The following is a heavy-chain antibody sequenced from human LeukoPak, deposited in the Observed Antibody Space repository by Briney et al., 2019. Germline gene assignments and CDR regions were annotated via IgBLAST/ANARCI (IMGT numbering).Heavy chain of an antibody. CDR3: ARHGTISSESYFDY. Sequence: SETLSLACSVSGGSVSSYYWSWIRQSPGKGLEWIGYIHNSGRTNYNPSLKSRVTGFVDTSKNQVSLRLSSVTAADTAVYYCARHGTISSESYFDYWGQGALVTVSS. CDR2: IHNSGRT. V-gene: IGHV4-59*08. J-gene: IGHJ4*02. D-gene: IGHD1-14*01. CDR1: GGSVSSYY.